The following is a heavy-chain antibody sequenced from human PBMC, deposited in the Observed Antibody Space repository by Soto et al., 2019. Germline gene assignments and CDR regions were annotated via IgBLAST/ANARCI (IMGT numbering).Heavy chain of an antibody. Sequence: QVQLVQSGAEVKKPGSSVKVSCKASGGTFSSYTISWVRQAPGQGLEWMGRIIPILGIANYAQKFQGRVTITADKSTSTAYMKLSSLRSEDTAVYYCASAEPLRWTEDYWGQGTLVTVSS. CDR3: ASAEPLRWTEDY. D-gene: IGHD4-17*01. CDR1: GGTFSSYT. V-gene: IGHV1-69*02. J-gene: IGHJ4*02. CDR2: IIPILGIA.